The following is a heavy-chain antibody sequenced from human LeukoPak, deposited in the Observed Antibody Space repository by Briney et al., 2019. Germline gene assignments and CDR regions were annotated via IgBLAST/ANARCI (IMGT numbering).Heavy chain of an antibody. D-gene: IGHD3-9*01. V-gene: IGHV4-59*01. J-gene: IGHJ4*02. Sequence: PSETLSLTCTVSGGSISSYYWSWIRQPPGKGLEWIGYIYHSGSTSYNPSLKSRVTISADTSKNQFSLKLSSVTAADTALYFCARYDILAGFHDYFDYWGQGTLVTVSS. CDR1: GGSISSYY. CDR2: IYHSGST. CDR3: ARYDILAGFHDYFDY.